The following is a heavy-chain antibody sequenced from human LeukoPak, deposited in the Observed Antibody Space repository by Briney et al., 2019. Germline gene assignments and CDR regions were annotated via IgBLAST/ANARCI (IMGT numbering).Heavy chain of an antibody. D-gene: IGHD5-12*01. Sequence: SETLSLTCTVSGGSISSSSYYLGWIRQPPGKGLEWIGSIYYSGSTYYNPSLKSRVTISVDTSKNQFSLKLSSVTAADTAVYYCARSRRVYSGFNWFDPWGQGTLVTVSS. CDR1: GGSISSSSYY. CDR3: ARSRRVYSGFNWFDP. J-gene: IGHJ5*02. V-gene: IGHV4-39*01. CDR2: IYYSGST.